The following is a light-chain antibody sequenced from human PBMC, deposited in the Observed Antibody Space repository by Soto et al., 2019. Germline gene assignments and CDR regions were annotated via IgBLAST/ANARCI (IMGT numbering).Light chain of an antibody. J-gene: IGLJ1*01. CDR1: SSDVGSYSY. Sequence: QSALTQPASVSGSPGQSITISCTGTSSDVGSYSYVSWYQHHPGKVPQLMIYDVSNRPSGVSNRFSGSKSGNTASLTISGLQAEDEADYYCSSYTSSNTYVFGTGTKVTVL. CDR2: DVS. V-gene: IGLV2-14*03. CDR3: SSYTSSNTYV.